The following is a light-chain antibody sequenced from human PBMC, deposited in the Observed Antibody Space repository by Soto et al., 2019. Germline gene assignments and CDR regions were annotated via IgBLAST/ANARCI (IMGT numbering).Light chain of an antibody. CDR1: QSITSS. Sequence: DIQMTQSPSSLSASVGDRVTITCRASQSITSSLNWYQQKPGKAPKLLIYAASSLQSGVPSRFSGSGSGTDFTLTISSLQPEDFATYYCQQSYRTPYTFGQGTKLEI. CDR3: QQSYRTPYT. V-gene: IGKV1-39*01. CDR2: AAS. J-gene: IGKJ2*01.